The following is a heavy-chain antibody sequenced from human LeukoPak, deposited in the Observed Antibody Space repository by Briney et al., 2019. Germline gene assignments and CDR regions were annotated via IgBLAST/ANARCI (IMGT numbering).Heavy chain of an antibody. CDR1: GGSFSGYY. CDR3: AAEGVSSGYFGY. D-gene: IGHD3-22*01. CDR2: INHSGST. V-gene: IGHV4-34*01. J-gene: IGHJ4*02. Sequence: SETLSLTCAVYGGSFSGYYWSWIRQPPGKGLEWIGEINHSGSTNYNPSLKSRVTISVDTSKNQFSLKLSSVTAADTAVYYCAAEGVSSGYFGYWGQGTLVTVSS.